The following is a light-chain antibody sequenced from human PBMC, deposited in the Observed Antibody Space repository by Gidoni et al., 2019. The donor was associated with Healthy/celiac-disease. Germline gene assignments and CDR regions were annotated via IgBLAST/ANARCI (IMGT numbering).Light chain of an antibody. Sequence: EIVLTQSPGTLSLSPGERATLSCRASQSVSSSYLAWYQQKPGQAPRLLIYGASSRATGIPDSFSGSGSGTDFTLTISRLEPEEFAVYYCQQYGSSPPTFGQGTKVEIK. CDR3: QQYGSSPPT. V-gene: IGKV3-20*01. CDR1: QSVSSSY. J-gene: IGKJ1*01. CDR2: GAS.